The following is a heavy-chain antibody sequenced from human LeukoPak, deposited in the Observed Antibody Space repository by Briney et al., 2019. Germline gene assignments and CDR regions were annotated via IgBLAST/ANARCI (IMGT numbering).Heavy chain of an antibody. J-gene: IGHJ4*02. V-gene: IGHV1-2*02. D-gene: IGHD1-26*01. CDR3: ARDRGTLRSYYYYFDY. Sequence: ASVKVSCKASGYTFTGYYMHWVRQAPGQGLEWMGWINPNSGGTNYAQKFQGRVTMTRDTSISTAYMELSRLRSDDTAVYYCARDRGTLRSYYYYFDYWGQGTLVTVSS. CDR2: INPNSGGT. CDR1: GYTFTGYY.